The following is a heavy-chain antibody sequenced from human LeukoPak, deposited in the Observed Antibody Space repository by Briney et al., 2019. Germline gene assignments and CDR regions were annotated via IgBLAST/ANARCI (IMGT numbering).Heavy chain of an antibody. CDR2: MNPNSGNT. J-gene: IGHJ6*03. CDR1: GYTFTSYD. D-gene: IGHD6-6*01. CDR3: ARGVRKQLVVNYYYYYMDV. Sequence: ASVKVSCKASGYTFTSYDINWVRQATGQGLEWMGWMNPNSGNTGYAQKFQGRVTITRNTSISTAYMELSSLRSEDTAVYYCARGVRKQLVVNYYYYYMDVWGKGTTVTVSS. V-gene: IGHV1-8*03.